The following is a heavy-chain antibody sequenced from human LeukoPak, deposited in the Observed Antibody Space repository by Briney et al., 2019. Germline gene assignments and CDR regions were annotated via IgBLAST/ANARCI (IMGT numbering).Heavy chain of an antibody. D-gene: IGHD3-3*01. CDR1: GGSFSGYY. J-gene: IGHJ6*03. CDR3: ARVVDTIFGVVIRNYYYYMDV. Sequence: SETLSLTCAVYGGSFSGYYWSWIRQPPGKGLEWIGEINHIGSTNYNPSLKSRVTISVDTSKNQFSLKLSSVTAADTAVYYCARVVDTIFGVVIRNYYYYMDVWGKGTTVTVSS. CDR2: INHIGST. V-gene: IGHV4-34*01.